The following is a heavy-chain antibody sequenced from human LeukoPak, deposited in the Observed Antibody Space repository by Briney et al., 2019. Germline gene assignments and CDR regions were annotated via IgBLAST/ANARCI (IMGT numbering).Heavy chain of an antibody. CDR1: GFTCSRHA. J-gene: IGHJ3*02. D-gene: IGHD6-6*01. CDR3: AKDAHTSSSFWDAFDI. CDR2: ISASGDRT. V-gene: IGHV3-23*01. Sequence: GGSLRLSCAASGFTCSRHALSWVRQAPGKGLEWVSGISASGDRTYYADSVKGRFTISRDNSKNTLYLQMNSLRAEDTAVYYCAKDAHTSSSFWDAFDIWGQGTMVTVSS.